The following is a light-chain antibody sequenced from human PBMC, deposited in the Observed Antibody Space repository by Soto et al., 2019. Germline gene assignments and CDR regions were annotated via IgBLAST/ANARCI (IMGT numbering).Light chain of an antibody. CDR3: QSYASSLSGWV. V-gene: IGLV1-40*01. J-gene: IGLJ3*02. Sequence: QSVLTQPPSVSGAPGQRVTISCTGSSSNIGAGYDVHWYQQLPGTAPKLLIYGTSNRPSGVPDRFSGSKSGTSASLAITGLQAEDEADYYCQSYASSLSGWVFGGGTKVTVL. CDR2: GTS. CDR1: SSNIGAGYD.